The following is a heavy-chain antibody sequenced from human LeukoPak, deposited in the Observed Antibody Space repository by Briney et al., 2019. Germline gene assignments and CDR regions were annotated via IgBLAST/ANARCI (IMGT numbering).Heavy chain of an antibody. J-gene: IGHJ6*02. CDR1: GGSFSAYY. CDR2: INDSGST. Sequence: SETLSLTCAVYGGSFSAYYWSWIRQPPGKGLGWVGEINDSGSTNYNPSLKSRVTISVDTSKNQFSLKLSSVTAADTAVYYCARVDTAMVDYGMDVWGQGTTVTVSS. D-gene: IGHD5-18*01. CDR3: ARVDTAMVDYGMDV. V-gene: IGHV4-34*01.